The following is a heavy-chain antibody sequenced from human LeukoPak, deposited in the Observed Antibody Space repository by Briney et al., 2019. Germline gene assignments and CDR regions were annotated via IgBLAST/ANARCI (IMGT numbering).Heavy chain of an antibody. CDR3: ASSGNYYPYLLDY. D-gene: IGHD1-26*01. Sequence: GGSLRLSCAASEFIVSSNYMSWVRQAPGKGLEWVSVLYSGGSTYYADSVKVRFTISRDNSKNTLYLQMNSLRAEDTAVYYCASSGNYYPYLLDYWGQGTLVTVSS. CDR1: EFIVSSNY. V-gene: IGHV3-53*01. J-gene: IGHJ4*02. CDR2: LYSGGST.